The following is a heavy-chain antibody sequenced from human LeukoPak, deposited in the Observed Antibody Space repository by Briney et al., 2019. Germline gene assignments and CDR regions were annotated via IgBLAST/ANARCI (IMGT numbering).Heavy chain of an antibody. D-gene: IGHD5-18*01. V-gene: IGHV1-18*01. CDR1: GYTFTRYG. J-gene: IGHJ4*02. CDR3: AREVAIGRAAMEGLLH. Sequence: ASVKVSCKASGYTFTRYGISWVRQAPGQGLQWLGWISASNGNTNYAQKFRDRVTMSTDTSTGTAYLDVRSLTSDDTAVYYCAREVAIGRAAMEGLLHWGQGTLVTVSS. CDR2: ISASNGNT.